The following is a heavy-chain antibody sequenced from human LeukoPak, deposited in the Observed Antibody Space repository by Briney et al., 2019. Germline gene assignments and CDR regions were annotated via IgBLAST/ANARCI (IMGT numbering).Heavy chain of an antibody. CDR3: ARDREYQLLSFLDY. D-gene: IGHD2-2*01. CDR1: GLTFDDYG. J-gene: IGHJ4*02. CDR2: INWNGGST. V-gene: IGHV3-20*04. Sequence: PGGSLRLSCAASGLTFDDYGMSWVRQAPGKGLEWVSGINWNGGSTGYADSGKGRFTISRDNAKNSLYLQMNSLRAEDTALYYCARDREYQLLSFLDYWGQGTLVTVSS.